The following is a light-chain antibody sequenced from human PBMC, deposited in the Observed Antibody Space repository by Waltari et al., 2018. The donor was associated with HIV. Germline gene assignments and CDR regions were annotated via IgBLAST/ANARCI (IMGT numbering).Light chain of an antibody. V-gene: IGLV1-40*01. CDR1: RSNTGPGYD. J-gene: IGLJ3*02. CDR3: QSYDSSLSGWV. CDR2: ANT. Sequence: QSVLTQPPSVSGVPRPRVPISCTGSRSNTGPGYDVHWYQQFPGTAPNVLIYANTNRPSGVPDRFSGSKSGYSASLVITGLQAEDDADYYCQSYDSSLSGWVFGGGTKLTVL.